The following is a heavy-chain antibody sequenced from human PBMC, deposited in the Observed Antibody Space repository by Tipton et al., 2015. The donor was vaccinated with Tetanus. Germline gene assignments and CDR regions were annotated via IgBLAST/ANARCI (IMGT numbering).Heavy chain of an antibody. CDR3: ARVRGGCSGGGCYSSFDP. J-gene: IGHJ5*02. CDR1: GAPINSSHHF. D-gene: IGHD2-15*01. Sequence: TLSLTCTVSGAPINSSHHFWAWIRQPPGEGLEWIGAIFYRGSTFYHPSLKDRVTIFVERSKNLFSLGLSSVTAADTSVYYCARVRGGCSGGGCYSSFDPWGQGSLVIVSS. V-gene: IGHV4-39*02. CDR2: IFYRGST.